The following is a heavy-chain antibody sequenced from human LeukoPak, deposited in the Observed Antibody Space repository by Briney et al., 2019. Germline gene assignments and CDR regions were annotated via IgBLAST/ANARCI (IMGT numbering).Heavy chain of an antibody. J-gene: IGHJ4*02. CDR3: ARENSHQLPYTLDY. CDR1: GFTFSSHW. V-gene: IGHV3-7*01. D-gene: IGHD2-2*01. CDR2: IKQDGSEK. Sequence: GGSLRPSCAGSGFTFSSHWMTWVRQAPGKGPEWVANIKQDGSEKYSVDSVKGRFTISRDNAKNSLYLQMNSLRPEDTAVYYCARENSHQLPYTLDYWGQGTLVTVSS.